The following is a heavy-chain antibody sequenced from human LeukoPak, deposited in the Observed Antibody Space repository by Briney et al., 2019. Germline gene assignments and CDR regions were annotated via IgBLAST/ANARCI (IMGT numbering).Heavy chain of an antibody. J-gene: IGHJ6*02. V-gene: IGHV3-21*01. Sequence: GGSLRLSCAASRFTFSNYSMNWVRQAPGKGLEWVSSISSSSSYIYYADSLKGRFTISRDNAKNSLYLQMNSLRAEDTAVYYCARGRAVVVPAASMDVWGQGTTVTVSS. D-gene: IGHD2-2*01. CDR2: ISSSSSYI. CDR3: ARGRAVVVPAASMDV. CDR1: RFTFSNYS.